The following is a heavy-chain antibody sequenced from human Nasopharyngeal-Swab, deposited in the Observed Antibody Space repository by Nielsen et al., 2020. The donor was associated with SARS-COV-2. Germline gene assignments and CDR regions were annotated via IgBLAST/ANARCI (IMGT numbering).Heavy chain of an antibody. CDR3: ARSYYGAYYYGMDV. V-gene: IGHV3-30-3*01. D-gene: IGHD4-17*01. J-gene: IGHJ6*02. Sequence: GGSLRLSCAASGFTFSSYAMHWVRQAPGKGLEWVAVISYDGSNKYYADSVKGRFTISSDNSKDTLYLQMNSLRAEDTAVYYCARSYYGAYYYGMDVWGQGTTVTVSS. CDR2: ISYDGSNK. CDR1: GFTFSSYA.